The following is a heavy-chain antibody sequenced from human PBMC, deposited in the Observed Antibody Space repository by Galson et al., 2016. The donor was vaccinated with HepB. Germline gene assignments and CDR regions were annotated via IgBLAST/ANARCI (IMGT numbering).Heavy chain of an antibody. V-gene: IGHV3-66*02. D-gene: IGHD2-2*01. CDR1: GFMVTNSY. Sequence: SLRLSCAASGFMVTNSYMSWVRQAPGKGLEWVSFTYSGGSTYYADSVKGRFTISRDKSKNTLFLQMNSLRPDDTAVYYCARGGSRWGVPVPAATPFDYWGQGTLVIVSS. J-gene: IGHJ4*02. CDR2: TYSGGST. CDR3: ARGGSRWGVPVPAATPFDY.